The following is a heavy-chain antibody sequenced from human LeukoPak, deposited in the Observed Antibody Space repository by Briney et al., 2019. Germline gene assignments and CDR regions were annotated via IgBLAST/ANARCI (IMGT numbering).Heavy chain of an antibody. CDR2: INHSGST. CDR3: ARGLSRIAARFWTDY. CDR1: GGSFSGYY. D-gene: IGHD6-6*01. Sequence: SETLSLTCAVYGGSFSGYYWSWIRQPPGKGLELIGEINHSGSTNYNPSLKSRVTISVDTSKNQFSLKLSSVTAANTAVYYGARGLSRIAARFWTDYWGQETLVSVSS. J-gene: IGHJ4*02. V-gene: IGHV4-34*01.